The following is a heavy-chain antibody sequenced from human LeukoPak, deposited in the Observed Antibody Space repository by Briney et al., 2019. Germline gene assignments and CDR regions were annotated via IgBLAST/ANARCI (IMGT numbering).Heavy chain of an antibody. CDR2: ISSSSSYI. D-gene: IGHD2-2*01. CDR1: RFTFSSYE. V-gene: IGHV3-21*05. J-gene: IGHJ6*03. CDR3: ARAPGYCSSTSCSGYYYYYYYMDV. Sequence: GGSLRLSCAASRFTFSSYEMNWVRQPPGRGLEWVSYISSSSSYIYYADSVKGRFTISRDNAENSLYLQMNSLRAEDTAVYYCARAPGYCSSTSCSGYYYYYYYMDVWGKGTTVTVSS.